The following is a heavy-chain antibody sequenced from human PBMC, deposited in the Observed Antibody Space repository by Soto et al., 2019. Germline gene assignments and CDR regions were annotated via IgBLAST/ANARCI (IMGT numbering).Heavy chain of an antibody. J-gene: IGHJ5*02. D-gene: IGHD2-15*01. CDR2: IYYSGST. V-gene: IGHV4-59*01. CDR3: ARARPYCSGGSCYGFGVWFDP. CDR1: GGSISSYY. Sequence: PSETLSLTCTVSGGSISSYYWSWIRQPPGKGLEWIGYIYYSGSTNYNPSLKSRVTISVDTSKNQFSLKLSSVTAADTAVYYCARARPYCSGGSCYGFGVWFDPWGQGTLVTVSS.